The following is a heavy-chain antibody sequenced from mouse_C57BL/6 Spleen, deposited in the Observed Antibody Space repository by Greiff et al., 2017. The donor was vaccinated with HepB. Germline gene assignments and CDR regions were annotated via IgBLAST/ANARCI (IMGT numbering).Heavy chain of an antibody. J-gene: IGHJ3*01. Sequence: DVKLQESGPGLVKPSQSLSLTCSVTGYSITSGYYWNWIRQFPGNKLEWMGYISYDGSNNYNPSLKNRISITRDTSKNQFFLKLNSVTTEDTATYYCARGDYGGAWFAYWGQGTLVTVSA. CDR2: ISYDGSN. V-gene: IGHV3-6*01. CDR3: ARGDYGGAWFAY. D-gene: IGHD2-4*01. CDR1: GYSITSGYY.